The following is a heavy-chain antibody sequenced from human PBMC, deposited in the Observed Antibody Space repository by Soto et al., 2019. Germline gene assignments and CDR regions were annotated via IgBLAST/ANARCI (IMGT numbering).Heavy chain of an antibody. Sequence: EMQLLESGGGLVQAGGSLRLYCAASGFTVSSYALNWVRQAPGKGLEWVSGIIASTYYADSVKGRFTISRDTSKNTLYLKMNILRAEYTAIYFCAIRMYSTRWSYLDYWGQVTLVTVAS. CDR1: GFTVSSYA. V-gene: IGHV3-23*01. D-gene: IGHD6-13*01. CDR3: AIRMYSTRWSYLDY. CDR2: IIAST. J-gene: IGHJ4*02.